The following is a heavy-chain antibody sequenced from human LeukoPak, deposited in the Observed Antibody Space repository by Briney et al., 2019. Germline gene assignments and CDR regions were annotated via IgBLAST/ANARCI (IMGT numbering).Heavy chain of an antibody. J-gene: IGHJ4*02. V-gene: IGHV3-48*01. CDR2: ISSTSGTI. CDR3: ARGSASGYYFDY. Sequence: GGSLRLSCAASGFTFSNYNMNWVRQAPGKGLEWVSYISSTSGTIYYADSVKGRFTISRDSAKNSLYLQMNSLRAEDTAVYYCARGSASGYYFDYWGQGTLVTVSS. CDR1: GFTFSNYN. D-gene: IGHD3-22*01.